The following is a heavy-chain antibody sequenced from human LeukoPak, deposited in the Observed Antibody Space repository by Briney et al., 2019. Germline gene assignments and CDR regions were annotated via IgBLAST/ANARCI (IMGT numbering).Heavy chain of an antibody. CDR2: IKQDGSEK. CDR3: ARDEGSGSYYARAHAVADY. CDR1: GFTFISDW. J-gene: IGHJ4*02. D-gene: IGHD3-10*01. Sequence: VGSLRLSCAASGFTFISDWMSWVRQAPGKGREWVANIKQDGSEKYYVDSVKGRFTISRDNAKKSLYLKMNSLRAEDTAVYYCARDEGSGSYYARAHAVADYWGQGTLVTVSS. V-gene: IGHV3-7*01.